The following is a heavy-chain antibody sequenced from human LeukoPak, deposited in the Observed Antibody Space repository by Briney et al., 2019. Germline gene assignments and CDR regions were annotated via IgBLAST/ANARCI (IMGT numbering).Heavy chain of an antibody. CDR1: GFTFSSYS. V-gene: IGHV3-21*01. CDR2: ISSSSSYI. CDR3: ASLMSGYGPRRLDY. D-gene: IGHD3-3*01. J-gene: IGHJ4*02. Sequence: PGGSLRLSCAASGFTFSSYSMNWVRQAPGKGLEWVSSISSSSSYIYYADSVKGRFTISRDNAKNSLYLQMNSLRAEGTAVYCCASLMSGYGPRRLDYWGQGTLVTVSS.